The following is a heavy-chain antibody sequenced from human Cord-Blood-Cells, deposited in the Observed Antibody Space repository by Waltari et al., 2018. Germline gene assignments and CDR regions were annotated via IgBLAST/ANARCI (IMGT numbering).Heavy chain of an antibody. CDR1: GFTVSSNY. D-gene: IGHD6-19*01. CDR2: IYSGCST. V-gene: IGHV3-53*01. J-gene: IGHJ3*02. CDR3: ARSGWYDDAFDI. Sequence: EVQLVESGGGLIQPGGSLRLSCAASGFTVSSNYMSWVRQAPGKGLGWVSVIYSGCSTYYADSVKGRFTSSRDNSKNTLYLQMNSLRAEDTAVYYCARSGWYDDAFDIWGQGTMVTVSS.